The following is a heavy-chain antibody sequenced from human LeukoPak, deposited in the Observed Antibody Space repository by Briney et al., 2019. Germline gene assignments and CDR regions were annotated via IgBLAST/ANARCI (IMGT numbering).Heavy chain of an antibody. Sequence: SETLSLTCTVSGGSVSSGSYYWSWIRQPPGKGLEWIGEINHSGSTNYNPSLKSRVTISVDTSKNQLSLKLSSVTAADTAVYYCASLLRPGCSSGWHWDYWGQGTLVTVSS. D-gene: IGHD6-19*01. J-gene: IGHJ4*02. CDR2: INHSGST. CDR3: ASLLRPGCSSGWHWDY. V-gene: IGHV4-39*07. CDR1: GGSVSSGSYY.